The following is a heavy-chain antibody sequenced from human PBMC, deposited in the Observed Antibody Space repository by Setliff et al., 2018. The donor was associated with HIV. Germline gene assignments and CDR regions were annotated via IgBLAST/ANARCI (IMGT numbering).Heavy chain of an antibody. J-gene: IGHJ4*02. CDR3: ARDHGGYNSLDY. D-gene: IGHD5-12*01. Sequence: GGSLRLSCAASGFTFSTYSMTWVRQAPGKGLEWVSSISSGPTYIYYADSLKGRFTISRDNAKNTLYLQMNSLRVEDTAVYYCARDHGGYNSLDYWGQGTLVTSPQ. CDR2: ISSGPTYI. V-gene: IGHV3-21*06. CDR1: GFTFSTYS.